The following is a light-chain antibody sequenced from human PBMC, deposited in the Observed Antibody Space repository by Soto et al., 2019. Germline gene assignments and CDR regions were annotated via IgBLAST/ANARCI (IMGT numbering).Light chain of an antibody. V-gene: IGKV1-5*03. CDR3: QQYNSYPYT. CDR2: KAS. CDR1: QSISSW. J-gene: IGKJ2*01. Sequence: DIQMTQSPSTLSASVGDRVTITCRASQSISSWLAWYQQKPGKAPKLLIYKASSLESGVPSRFSGSGSGTEFTLTISSLQPDDFATSYCQQYNSYPYTFGQGTKLEMK.